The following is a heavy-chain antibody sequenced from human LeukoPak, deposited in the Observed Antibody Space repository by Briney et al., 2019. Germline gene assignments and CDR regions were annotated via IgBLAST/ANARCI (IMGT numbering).Heavy chain of an antibody. V-gene: IGHV3-23*01. J-gene: IGHJ4*02. D-gene: IGHD3-3*01. CDR1: GFTFSSYS. CDR2: ISGSDGST. Sequence: GGSLRLSCAASGFTFSSYSMNWVRQAPGKGLEWISAISGSDGSTYYADSVKGRFTISRDNSKNTLYLQMNSLRAEDTAVYYCAKDLDDFWSGYFDYWGQGTLVTVSS. CDR3: AKDLDDFWSGYFDY.